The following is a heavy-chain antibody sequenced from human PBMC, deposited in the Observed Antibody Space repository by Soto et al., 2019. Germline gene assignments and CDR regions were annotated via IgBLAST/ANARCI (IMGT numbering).Heavy chain of an antibody. J-gene: IGHJ3*02. V-gene: IGHV3-30*03. CDR3: ATVTRVDSSGYYGSGDAFDI. Sequence: GGSLRLSCAASGFTFSSYGMHWVRQAPGKGLEWVAVISYDGSNKYYADSVKGRFTISRDNSKNTLYLQMNSLRAEDTAVYYCATVTRVDSSGYYGSGDAFDIWGQGTMVTVS. CDR2: ISYDGSNK. CDR1: GFTFSSYG. D-gene: IGHD3-22*01.